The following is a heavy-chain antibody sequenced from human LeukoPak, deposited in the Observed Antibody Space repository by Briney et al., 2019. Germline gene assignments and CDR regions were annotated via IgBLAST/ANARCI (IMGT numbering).Heavy chain of an antibody. CDR2: IYTSGST. CDR1: GGSISSGSYY. J-gene: IGHJ6*02. Sequence: SETLSLTCTVSGGSISSGSYYWSWIRQPAGKGLEWIGRIYTSGSTNYNPSLKSRVTISVDTSKNQFSLKLTSVTAADTAVYYCARDSYYYGSGSSRMDVWGQGTTVTVSS. CDR3: ARDSYYYGSGSSRMDV. V-gene: IGHV4-61*02. D-gene: IGHD3-10*01.